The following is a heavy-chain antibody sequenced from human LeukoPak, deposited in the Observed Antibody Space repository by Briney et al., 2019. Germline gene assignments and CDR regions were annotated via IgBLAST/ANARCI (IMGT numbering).Heavy chain of an antibody. V-gene: IGHV3-74*01. J-gene: IGHJ1*01. CDR2: ISSDGTYT. D-gene: IGHD2-21*02. CDR1: GFTFSSHL. Sequence: GGALRLSCAASGFTFSSHLMHWVRQAPGKGLVWVSRISSDGTYTNYADSVRGRFTISRDNAKNTLYLQMNSLRVEDTAVYYCTSWGDTTAEYFQRWGQGTLVTVSS. CDR3: TSWGDTTAEYFQR.